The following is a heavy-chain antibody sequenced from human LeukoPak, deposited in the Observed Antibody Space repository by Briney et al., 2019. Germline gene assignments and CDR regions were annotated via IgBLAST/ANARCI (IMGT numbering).Heavy chain of an antibody. CDR3: ARLDGYCSGGSCYSVSFVDP. V-gene: IGHV4-39*01. CDR2: IYYSGSP. CDR1: GGSISSSNYY. D-gene: IGHD2-15*01. Sequence: SETLSLTCTVSGGSISSSNYYWGWIRQPPGKGLEWIGSIYYSGSPYYNPSLKSRVTIYVDTSKNQLSLKLSSVTAADTAVYYCARLDGYCSGGSCYSVSFVDPWGQGTLVTVSS. J-gene: IGHJ5*02.